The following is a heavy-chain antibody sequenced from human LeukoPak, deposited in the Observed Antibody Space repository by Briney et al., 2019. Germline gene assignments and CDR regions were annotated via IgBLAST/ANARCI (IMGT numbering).Heavy chain of an antibody. CDR1: GFIFDDYA. CDR3: AKDMSIAATWYFDL. CDR2: ISWNNGSI. D-gene: IGHD2-15*01. V-gene: IGHV3-9*01. J-gene: IGHJ2*01. Sequence: GRSLRLSCAASGFIFDDYAMHWVRQAPGKGLEWVSGISWNNGSIGYADSVKGRFTISRDNAKNSLYLQMNSLRPEDTALYYCAKDMSIAATWYFDLWGRGTLVTVSS.